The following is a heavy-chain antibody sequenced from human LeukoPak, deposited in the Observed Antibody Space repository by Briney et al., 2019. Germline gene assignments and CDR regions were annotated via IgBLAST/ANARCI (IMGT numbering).Heavy chain of an antibody. CDR3: ARDRSGSYHYYYYMGV. CDR1: GGSISSSSYY. V-gene: IGHV4-39*07. Sequence: PSETLSLTCTVSGGSISSSSYYWGWIRQPPGKGLEWIGSIYHSGSTYYNPSLKSRVTISVDTSKNQFSLKLSSVTAADTAVYYCARDRSGSYHYYYYMGVWGKGTTVTVSS. D-gene: IGHD1-26*01. J-gene: IGHJ6*03. CDR2: IYHSGST.